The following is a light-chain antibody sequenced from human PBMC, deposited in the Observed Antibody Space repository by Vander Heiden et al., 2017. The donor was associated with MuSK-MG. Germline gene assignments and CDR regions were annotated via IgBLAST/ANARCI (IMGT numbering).Light chain of an antibody. V-gene: IGKV1-39*01. CDR2: AAS. CDR3: QQSYSTPLT. CDR1: QSISSY. Sequence: IRMTQSPSSLSASAGDRVTITCRASQSISSYLTWYQQKPGKAPKLLIYAASSLQSGVPSRFSDSGSGTDFTLTISSLQPEDFATYYCQQSYSTPLTFGRGTKVEIK. J-gene: IGKJ1*01.